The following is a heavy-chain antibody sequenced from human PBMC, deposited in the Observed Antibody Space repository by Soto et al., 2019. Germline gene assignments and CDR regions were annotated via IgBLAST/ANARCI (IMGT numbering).Heavy chain of an antibody. CDR3: ARDKAMVIDY. J-gene: IGHJ4*02. V-gene: IGHV4-30-2*01. D-gene: IGHD5-18*01. CDR1: GGSISSGGYS. CDR2: IYHSGST. Sequence: PSETLSLTCAVSGGSISSGGYSWSWIRQPPGKGLEWIGYIYHSGSTYYNPSLKSRVTISVDRSKNQFSLKLSSVTAADTAVYYCARDKAMVIDYWGQGTLVTVSS.